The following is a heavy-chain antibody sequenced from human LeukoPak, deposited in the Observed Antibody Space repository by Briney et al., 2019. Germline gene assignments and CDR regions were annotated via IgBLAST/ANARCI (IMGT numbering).Heavy chain of an antibody. J-gene: IGHJ4*02. D-gene: IGHD6-19*01. V-gene: IGHV4-34*01. CDR2: INHSGST. CDR3: ARGSLSIAVALDC. Sequence: SETLSLTCAVDGGSFSGYYWSWIRQPPGKGLEWIGEINHSGSTNYNPSLKSRVTISVDTSKNQFSLKLSSVTAADTAVYYCARGSLSIAVALDCWGQGTLVTVSS. CDR1: GGSFSGYY.